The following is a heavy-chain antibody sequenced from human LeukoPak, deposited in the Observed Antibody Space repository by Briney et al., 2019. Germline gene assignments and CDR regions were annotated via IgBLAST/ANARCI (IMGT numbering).Heavy chain of an antibody. CDR3: ARDCSGGSRYSAFVLRDAFDI. CDR2: ISSSSSYI. J-gene: IGHJ3*02. CDR1: GFTFSSYS. D-gene: IGHD2-15*01. Sequence: GGSLRLSCAASGFTFSSYSMNWVRQAPGKGLEWVSSISSSSSYIYYADSVKGRFTISRDNAKNSLYLQMNSLRAEDTAVYYCARDCSGGSRYSAFVLRDAFDIWGQGTMVTVSS. V-gene: IGHV3-21*01.